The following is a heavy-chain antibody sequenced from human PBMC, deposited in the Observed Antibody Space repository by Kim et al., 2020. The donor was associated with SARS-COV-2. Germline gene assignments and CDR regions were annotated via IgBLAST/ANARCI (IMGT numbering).Heavy chain of an antibody. D-gene: IGHD6-19*01. CDR3: AKVTSGSSGWFEYFLH. CDR1: GFTFNNYA. V-gene: IGHV3-23*01. CDR2: IRDSGSST. Sequence: GGSLRLSCAASGFTFNNYAMSWVRQAPGKGLEWVSGIRDSGSSTQHADSVKGRFSISRDNSRNTLYLRMDSLRAEDTAVYYCAKVTSGSSGWFEYFLHWGQGTLVTVSS. J-gene: IGHJ1*01.